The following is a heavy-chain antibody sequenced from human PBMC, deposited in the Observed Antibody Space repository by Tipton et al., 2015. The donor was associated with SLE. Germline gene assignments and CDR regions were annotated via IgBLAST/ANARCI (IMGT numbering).Heavy chain of an antibody. CDR2: IHYTGTT. J-gene: IGHJ4*02. CDR1: GGSISSRSHY. CDR3: ATVIGGYSGYDNDY. D-gene: IGHD5-12*01. V-gene: IGHV4-39*07. Sequence: TLSLTCTVSGGSISSRSHYWGWIRQPPGKGLEWIGSIHYTGTTYYSPSLKSRVTISVDASKNQFSLKLSSVTAADTAVYYCATVIGGYSGYDNDYWGQGTLVTVSS.